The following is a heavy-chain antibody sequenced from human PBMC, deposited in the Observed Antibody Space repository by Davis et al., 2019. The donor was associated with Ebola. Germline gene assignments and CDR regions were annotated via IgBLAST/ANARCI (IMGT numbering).Heavy chain of an antibody. CDR3: TTTTVTKKDY. Sequence: GGSLRLSCAASGFTFSGSAMHWVRQASGKGLEWVGHIRSKANSYATAYAASVKGRFTISRDDSMNTAYLQMNSLKTEDTAVYYCTTTTVTKKDYWGQRTLVTVSS. CDR2: IRSKANSYAT. J-gene: IGHJ4*02. D-gene: IGHD4-17*01. CDR1: GFTFSGSA. V-gene: IGHV3-73*01.